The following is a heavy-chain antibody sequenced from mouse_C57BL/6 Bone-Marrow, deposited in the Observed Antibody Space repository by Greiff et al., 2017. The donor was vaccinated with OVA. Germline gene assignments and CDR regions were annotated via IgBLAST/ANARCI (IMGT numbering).Heavy chain of an antibody. J-gene: IGHJ4*01. CDR3: TSAGYYAMDY. V-gene: IGHV5-9-1*02. Sequence: LQQSGEGLVKPGGSLKLSCAASGFTFTSYAMSWVRQTPEKSLEWVAYISSGGDYIYYADTVKGRFTISRDKARNTLYLQMSSLKSEDTATYYCTSAGYYAMDYWGQGTSVTVSS. CDR1: GFTFTSYA. CDR2: ISSGGDYI.